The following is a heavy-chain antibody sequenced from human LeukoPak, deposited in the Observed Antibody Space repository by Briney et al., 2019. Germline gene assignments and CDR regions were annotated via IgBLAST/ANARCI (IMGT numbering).Heavy chain of an antibody. CDR1: GGSISSYY. J-gene: IGHJ4*02. CDR2: IYYSGST. Sequence: SETLSLTCTVSGGSISSYYWSWIRQPPGKGLEWIGYIYYSGSTDYNPSLKSRVTISVETSKSQFSLKLSSVTAADTAVYYCARGKYGSGSYMFDYWGQGTLVTVSS. CDR3: ARGKYGSGSYMFDY. D-gene: IGHD3-10*01. V-gene: IGHV4-59*12.